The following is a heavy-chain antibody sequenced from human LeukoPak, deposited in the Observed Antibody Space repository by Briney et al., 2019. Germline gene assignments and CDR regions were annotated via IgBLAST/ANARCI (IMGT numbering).Heavy chain of an antibody. CDR1: GFTFSRDG. CDR2: ISVGSNYI. D-gene: IGHD3-22*01. CDR3: ARLRRNSGRSGYYYHYDY. Sequence: GGSLRLSCEASGFTFSRDGMNWVRQAPGKGLEWVSSISVGSNYIYYADSVRGRFSISRDDARNSLYLQMDSLRGDDTAVYYCARLRRNSGRSGYYYHYDYWGQGTLVTVSS. J-gene: IGHJ4*02. V-gene: IGHV3-21*01.